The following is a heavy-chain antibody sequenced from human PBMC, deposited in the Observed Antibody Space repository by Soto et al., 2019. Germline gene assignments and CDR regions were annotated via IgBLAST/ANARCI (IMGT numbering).Heavy chain of an antibody. CDR2: IWYDGSKK. J-gene: IGHJ4*02. Sequence: EGSLRLSCAASEFPFSSYGMHWVRQAPGRGLEWVAVIWYDGSKKYYADSVKGRFTISRDNSKNRLYLQMNSLRAEDTAVYFCARTYYYDSSDYYSGAFFDYWGQGTLVTVSS. V-gene: IGHV3-33*01. CDR1: EFPFSSYG. CDR3: ARTYYYDSSDYYSGAFFDY. D-gene: IGHD3-22*01.